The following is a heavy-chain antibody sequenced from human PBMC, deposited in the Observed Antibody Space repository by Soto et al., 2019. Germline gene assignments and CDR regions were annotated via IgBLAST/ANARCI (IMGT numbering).Heavy chain of an antibody. V-gene: IGHV4-34*01. D-gene: IGHD5-12*01. CDR3: ARVDIVTTNWFDP. Sequence: QVQLQQWGAGLLKPSETLSLTCAVYGGSFSGYYWSWIRQPPGKGLEWIGEINHRGYTTYNPSLKSRVNISVDTYKNQFSLKLSSVTAADTAVYYCARVDIVTTNWFDPWGQGTPVTVSS. J-gene: IGHJ5*02. CDR1: GGSFSGYY. CDR2: INHRGYT.